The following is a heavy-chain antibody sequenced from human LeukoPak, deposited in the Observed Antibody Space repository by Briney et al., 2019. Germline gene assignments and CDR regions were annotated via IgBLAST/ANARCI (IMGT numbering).Heavy chain of an antibody. CDR2: ISSSSSYI. CDR1: GFTFSSYS. CDR3: VRTYGSSWDSTYFDY. D-gene: IGHD6-13*01. V-gene: IGHV3-21*04. J-gene: IGHJ4*02. Sequence: GGSLRLSCAASGFTFSSYSMNWVRQAPGKGLEWVSSISSSSSYIYYADSVKGRFTISRDNAKNSLYLQMNSLRAEDTAVYFCVRTYGSSWDSTYFDYWGQGTLVTVSS.